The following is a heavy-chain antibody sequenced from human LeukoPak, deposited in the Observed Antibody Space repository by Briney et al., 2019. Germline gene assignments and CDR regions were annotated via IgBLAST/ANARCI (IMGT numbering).Heavy chain of an antibody. CDR1: GFTFSDYY. V-gene: IGHV3-11*01. Sequence: KPGGSLRLSCAASGFTFSDYYMSWIRQAPGKGLEWVSYISSSGSTIYYADSVKGRFTISRDNAKNSLYLQMNSLRAEDTAVYYCAREDITMIVVVSYGMDVGGQGTTVTVS. J-gene: IGHJ6*02. CDR2: ISSSGSTI. CDR3: AREDITMIVVVSYGMDV. D-gene: IGHD3-22*01.